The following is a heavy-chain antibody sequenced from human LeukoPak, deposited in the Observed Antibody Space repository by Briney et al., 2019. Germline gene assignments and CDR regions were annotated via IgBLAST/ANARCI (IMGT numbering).Heavy chain of an antibody. Sequence: PGGSLRLSCEASGFAFNIYQMNWVRQAPGKGLEWVSSIDRIPSILYYADSVRGRFTISRDSAAMYLQMNSLRPDDTAVYYCARSAVSGSDSYFDSWGQGTLVTVSS. V-gene: IGHV3-48*03. CDR2: IDRIPSIL. CDR3: ARSAVSGSDSYFDS. J-gene: IGHJ4*02. CDR1: GFAFNIYQ. D-gene: IGHD5-12*01.